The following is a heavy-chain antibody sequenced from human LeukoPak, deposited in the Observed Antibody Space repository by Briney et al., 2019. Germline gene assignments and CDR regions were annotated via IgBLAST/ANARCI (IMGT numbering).Heavy chain of an antibody. V-gene: IGHV1-69*06. CDR1: GGTFSSYA. D-gene: IGHD2-2*02. CDR2: IIPIFGTA. CDR3: ARDSNRYCSSTSCYTYYYYYMDV. Sequence: ASVKVSCKASGGTFSSYAISWVRQAPGQGLEWMGGIIPIFGTANYAQKFQGRVTITADKSTSTAYMELSSLRSEDTAVYYCARDSNRYCSSTSCYTYYYYYMDVWGKGTTVTVSS. J-gene: IGHJ6*03.